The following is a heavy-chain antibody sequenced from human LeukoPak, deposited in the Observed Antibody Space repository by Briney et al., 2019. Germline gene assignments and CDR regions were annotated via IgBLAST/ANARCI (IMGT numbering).Heavy chain of an antibody. CDR1: GGTFSSYA. CDR2: IIPIFGTA. V-gene: IGHV1-69*13. J-gene: IGHJ6*02. D-gene: IGHD2-2*01. CDR3: ATRSRYCSSTSCYYYGMDV. Sequence: GASVKVSCKASGGTFSSYAISWVRQAPGQGLEWMGGIIPIFGTANYAQKFQGRVTITADESTSTAYMELSSLRSEDTAVYYCATRSRYCSSTSCYYYGMDVWGQGTTVTVSS.